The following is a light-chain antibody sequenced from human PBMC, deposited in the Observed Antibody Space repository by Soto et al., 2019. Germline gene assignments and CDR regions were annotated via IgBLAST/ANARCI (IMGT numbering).Light chain of an antibody. J-gene: IGLJ3*02. CDR2: SNN. Sequence: QLVLTQPPSASWAPGQTVTLSCSGSPSNIGRNYVYWYQHLPGTAPKLLIYSNNQRPSGVPDRFSGSKSGTSGSLAISGLRSEDEADYYCAAWEDSVNLWLFGGGTKLTVL. V-gene: IGLV1-47*02. CDR3: AAWEDSVNLWL. CDR1: PSNIGRNY.